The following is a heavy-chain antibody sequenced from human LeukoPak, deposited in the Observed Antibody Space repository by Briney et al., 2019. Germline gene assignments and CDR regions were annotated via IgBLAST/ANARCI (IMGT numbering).Heavy chain of an antibody. CDR1: GYSISSGYY. J-gene: IGHJ3*02. CDR2: IYHSGST. V-gene: IGHV4-38-2*02. D-gene: IGHD6-19*01. CDR3: ARPSSWLVRGGAFDI. Sequence: PSETLSLTCTVSGYSISSGYYWGWIRQPPGKGLEWIGSIYHSGSTYYNPSLKSRVTISVDTSKNQFSLKLSSVTAADTAVYYCARPSSWLVRGGAFDIWGQGTMVTASS.